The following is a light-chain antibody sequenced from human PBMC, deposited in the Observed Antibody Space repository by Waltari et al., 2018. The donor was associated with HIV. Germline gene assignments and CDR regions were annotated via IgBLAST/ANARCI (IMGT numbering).Light chain of an antibody. CDR1: KLGNKY. Sequence: LTQPPSVSVSPGQTASITCSGDKLGNKYVCWYQQKPGQSPVLVIYQDNKRPSGIPERFSGSNSGSTATLTISGTQAMDEADYYCQAWDSNTVVFGGGTKLTVL. J-gene: IGLJ2*01. CDR2: QDN. V-gene: IGLV3-1*01. CDR3: QAWDSNTVV.